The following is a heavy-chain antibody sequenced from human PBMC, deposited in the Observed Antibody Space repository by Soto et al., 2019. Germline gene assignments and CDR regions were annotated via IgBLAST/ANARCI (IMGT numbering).Heavy chain of an antibody. V-gene: IGHV4-31*11. CDR2: IHYNGST. D-gene: IGHD3-3*01. CDR1: GGSVSSGGYF. J-gene: IGHJ4*02. CDR3: ARGGGRDYFSTRSDY. Sequence: SETLSLTCAVYGGSVSSGGYFWSWIRQRPGKGLEWLGYIHYNGSTYYNPSLKRRVAISEDTSKNQFSLKLRSVTAADTAVYYCARGGGRDYFSTRSDYWGQGTPVTVSS.